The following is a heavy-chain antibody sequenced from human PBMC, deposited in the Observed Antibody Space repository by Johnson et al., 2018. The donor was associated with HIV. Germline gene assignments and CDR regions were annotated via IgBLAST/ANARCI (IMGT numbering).Heavy chain of an antibody. J-gene: IGHJ3*02. CDR1: GFTFSDYY. CDR3: AKSLFSISWPNDAFDM. CDR2: ISYDGSNK. Sequence: QVQLVESGGGLVQPGGSLRLSCAASGFTFSDYYMSWIRQAPGKGLEWVAVISYDGSNKYYADSVKGRFTISRDNSKNTLYLQMNSLRAEDTAVYYCAKSLFSISWPNDAFDMWGQGTMVTVS. D-gene: IGHD2/OR15-2a*01. V-gene: IGHV3-30*18.